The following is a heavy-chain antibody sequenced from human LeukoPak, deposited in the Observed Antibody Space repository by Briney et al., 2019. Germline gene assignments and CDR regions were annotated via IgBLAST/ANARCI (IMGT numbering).Heavy chain of an antibody. J-gene: IGHJ6*02. Sequence: GGSLRLSCAASGFTFSSYWMSWVRQAPGKGLMWVSHINSDGSATSCADPVKGRCTISRDNANNMLYLEMNSLRVEDTAVYFCTRGNGFDVWGQGTTVTVSS. CDR3: TRGNGFDV. V-gene: IGHV3-74*01. CDR1: GFTFSSYW. CDR2: INSDGSAT.